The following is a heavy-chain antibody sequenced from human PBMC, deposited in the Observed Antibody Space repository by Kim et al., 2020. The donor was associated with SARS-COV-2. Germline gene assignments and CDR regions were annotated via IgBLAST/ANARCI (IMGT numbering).Heavy chain of an antibody. CDR3: ARGRGYSSSWYSGPLFPHDP. Sequence: SETLSLTCAVYGGSFSGYYWSWIRQPPGKGLEWIGEINHSGSTNYNPSLKSRVTISVDTSKNQFSLKLSSVTAADTAVYYCARGRGYSSSWYSGPLFPHDPWGQGTLVTVSS. V-gene: IGHV4-34*01. CDR1: GGSFSGYY. D-gene: IGHD6-13*01. CDR2: INHSGST. J-gene: IGHJ5*02.